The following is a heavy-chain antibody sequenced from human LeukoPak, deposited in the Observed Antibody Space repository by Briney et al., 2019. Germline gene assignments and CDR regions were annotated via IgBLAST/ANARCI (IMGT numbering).Heavy chain of an antibody. J-gene: IGHJ5*02. CDR2: ISHSGST. Sequence: PSETLSLTCAVSGGSISSSSWWTWVRQPPGKGLEWIGEISHSGSTNYNPSLKSRVTISVDKSKNQFSLKLSSVTAADTAVYYCARAPHNDYGDYVDLNWFDPWGQGTLVTVSS. D-gene: IGHD4-17*01. CDR1: GGSISSSSW. V-gene: IGHV4-4*02. CDR3: ARAPHNDYGDYVDLNWFDP.